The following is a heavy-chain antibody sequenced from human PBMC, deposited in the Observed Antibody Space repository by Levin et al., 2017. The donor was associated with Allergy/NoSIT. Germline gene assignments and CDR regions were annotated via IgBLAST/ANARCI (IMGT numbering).Heavy chain of an antibody. CDR1: GFTFNSYA. CDR3: TKGATNRATPFGY. J-gene: IGHJ4*02. Sequence: GESLKISCAASGFTFNSYAMTWVRQAPGKGLYWVSSISASGGSTYYADSVKGRFTISRDNSKNTLYLQMNSLRAEDAALYYCTKGATNRATPFGYWGQGTLVTVSS. CDR2: ISASGGST. D-gene: IGHD5-24*01. V-gene: IGHV3-23*01.